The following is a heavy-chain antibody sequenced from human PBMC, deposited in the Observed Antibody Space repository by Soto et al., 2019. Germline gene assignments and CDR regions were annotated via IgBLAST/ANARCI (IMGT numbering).Heavy chain of an antibody. CDR2: ISSNGGST. Sequence: LRLSCAASGFTFSSYAMHWVRQAPGKGLEYVSAISSNGGSTYYANSVKGRFTISRDNSKNTLYLQMGSLRAEDMAVYYCASPVLRYFDWLFPAHDAFDIWGQGTMVTVSS. CDR1: GFTFSSYA. J-gene: IGHJ3*02. CDR3: ASPVLRYFDWLFPAHDAFDI. V-gene: IGHV3-64*01. D-gene: IGHD3-9*01.